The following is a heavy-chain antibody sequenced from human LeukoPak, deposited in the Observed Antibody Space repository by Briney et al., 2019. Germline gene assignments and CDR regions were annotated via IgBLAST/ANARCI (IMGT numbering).Heavy chain of an antibody. J-gene: IGHJ5*02. CDR3: ASEDQLTYRLDP. CDR1: GGSISSYY. CDR2: IYTSGST. V-gene: IGHV4-4*07. D-gene: IGHD2-2*02. Sequence: SETLSLTCTVSGGSISSYYWSWIRQPAGKGLEWIGRIYTSGSTNYNPSLKSRATMSVDTSKNQFSLKLSSVTAADTAVYYCASEDQLTYRLDPWGQGTLVTVSS.